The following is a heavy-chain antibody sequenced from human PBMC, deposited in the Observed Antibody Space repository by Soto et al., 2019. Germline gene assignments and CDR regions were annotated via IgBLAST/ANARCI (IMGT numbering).Heavy chain of an antibody. D-gene: IGHD1-26*01. CDR2: INAGNGNT. V-gene: IGHV1-3*01. CDR3: ARGVWNSGNYYFDY. Sequence: ASVKVSCKASGYTFTTYAIHWVRQAPGQRLEWMGWINAGNGNTKYSQKFQGRVTITRDTSASTAYMELSSLRSEDTAVYYCARGVWNSGNYYFDYWGQGTLVXVSS. CDR1: GYTFTTYA. J-gene: IGHJ4*02.